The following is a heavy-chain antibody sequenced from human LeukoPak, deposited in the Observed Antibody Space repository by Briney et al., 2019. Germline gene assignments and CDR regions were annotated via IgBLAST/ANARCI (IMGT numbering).Heavy chain of an antibody. V-gene: IGHV1-46*01. CDR2: INPSGGGT. D-gene: IGHD3-16*02. CDR1: GYTFISYY. Sequence: ASVKVSCKASGYTFISYYMHWGRQAPGQGLEWMGIINPSGGGTSYAQKSQGRVTMTRDTSTSTVYMELSSLRSGDTAVYYCARSGITWGTYRPPLDYWGQGTLVTVSS. CDR3: ARSGITWGTYRPPLDY. J-gene: IGHJ4*02.